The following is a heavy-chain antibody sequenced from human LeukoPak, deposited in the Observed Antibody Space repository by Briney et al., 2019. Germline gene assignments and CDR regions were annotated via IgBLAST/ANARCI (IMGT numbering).Heavy chain of an antibody. CDR2: IIPIFGTA. D-gene: IGHD6-13*01. V-gene: IGHV1-69*06. CDR3: ARETASWYGGGWYFDL. CDR1: GYIFTNFG. Sequence: SVKVSCKASGYIFTNFGISWVRQAPGQGLEWMGGIIPIFGTANYAQKFQGRVTITADKSTSTAYMELSSLRSEDTAVYYCARETASWYGGGWYFDLWGRGTLVTVSS. J-gene: IGHJ2*01.